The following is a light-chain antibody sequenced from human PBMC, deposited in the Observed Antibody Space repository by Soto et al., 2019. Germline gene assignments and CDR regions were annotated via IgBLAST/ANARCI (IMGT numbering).Light chain of an antibody. Sequence: IQMTQSPSSLSASVGDRVTITCRASQSISNSLNWYQQKAGKAPKLLINTASSLQSGVPSRFSGGGFGTDFTLTISSLLPEDFATYYCQQSYSTPRTFGQGTKLEIK. CDR3: QQSYSTPRT. CDR2: TAS. V-gene: IGKV1-39*01. J-gene: IGKJ2*01. CDR1: QSISNS.